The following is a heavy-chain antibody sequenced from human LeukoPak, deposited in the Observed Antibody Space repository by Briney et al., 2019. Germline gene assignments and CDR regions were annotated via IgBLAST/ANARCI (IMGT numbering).Heavy chain of an antibody. Sequence: ASVKVSCKASGYPFTSSGISWVRQAPGQGLEWMGCISGNKGDTIYAQKVQGRVTMTTDRSTSTTHMELRSLRPDDTAVYYCARGSYGEVAFDIWGQGTMVTVSS. CDR1: GYPFTSSG. CDR3: ARGSYGEVAFDI. D-gene: IGHD4-17*01. J-gene: IGHJ3*02. V-gene: IGHV1-18*01. CDR2: ISGNKGDT.